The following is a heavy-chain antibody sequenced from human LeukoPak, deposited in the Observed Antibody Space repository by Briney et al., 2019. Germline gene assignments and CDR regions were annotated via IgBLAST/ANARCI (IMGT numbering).Heavy chain of an antibody. V-gene: IGHV3-21*01. J-gene: IGHJ5*02. CDR1: GFTFTNDF. Sequence: GGSLRLSCAASGFTFTNDFMTWVRQAPGKGLEWVSSISSSSSYIYYADSVKGRFTISRDNAKNSLYLQMNSLRAEDTAVYYCAKALIDSWGQGTLVTVSS. CDR3: AKALIDS. CDR2: ISSSSSYI.